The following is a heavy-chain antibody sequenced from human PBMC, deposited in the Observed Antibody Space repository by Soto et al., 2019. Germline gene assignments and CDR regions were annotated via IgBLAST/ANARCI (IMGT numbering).Heavy chain of an antibody. J-gene: IGHJ4*02. CDR1: GFTFSDYY. V-gene: IGHV3-11*05. CDR2: ISGNGRST. CDR3: AKDAVYGDGLWLVAD. D-gene: IGHD2-21*02. Sequence: QVQLVESGGDLVTPGGSLRLSCAASGFTFSDYYMAWIRQAPGRGLEWISFISGNGRSTRYADSVKGRFTISRDNSKNTVYLQMNSLRAEDTAMYYCAKDAVYGDGLWLVADWGQGTLVTVS.